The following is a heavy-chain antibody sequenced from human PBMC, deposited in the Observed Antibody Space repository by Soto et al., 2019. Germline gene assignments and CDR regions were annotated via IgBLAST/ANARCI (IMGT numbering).Heavy chain of an antibody. V-gene: IGHV1-3*01. CDR1: GYTFTSYA. Sequence: ASVKVSCKASGYTFTSYAMHWVRQAPGQRLEWMGWINAGNGNTKYSQKFQGRVTITRDTSASTAYMELSSLRSEDTAVYYCARGYLPYSSSWYRRWSDPWGQGTLVTVSS. J-gene: IGHJ5*02. CDR2: INAGNGNT. CDR3: ARGYLPYSSSWYRRWSDP. D-gene: IGHD6-13*01.